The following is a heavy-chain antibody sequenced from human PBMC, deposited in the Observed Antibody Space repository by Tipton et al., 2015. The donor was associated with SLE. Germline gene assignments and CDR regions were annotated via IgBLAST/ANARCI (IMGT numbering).Heavy chain of an antibody. CDR3: AREGTGYSYGTLDY. J-gene: IGHJ4*02. Sequence: LRLSCAVYGGTFSGYYWSWIIQPPGKGLEWIGEINHSGSTNYNPALKSRVTISVDTSKNQFSLKLSSVTAADTAVYYCAREGTGYSYGTLDYWGQGTLFTVS. CDR1: GGTFSGYY. D-gene: IGHD5-18*01. CDR2: INHSGST. V-gene: IGHV4-34*01.